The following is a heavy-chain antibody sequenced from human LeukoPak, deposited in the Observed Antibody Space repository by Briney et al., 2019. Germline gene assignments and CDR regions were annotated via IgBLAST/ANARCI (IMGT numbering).Heavy chain of an antibody. CDR3: VREHYNDHFFDY. J-gene: IGHJ4*02. Sequence: GGSLRLSCAASGFTFTSYWMSWVRQAPGKGLEWVANIKQDGSEREKYYVDSVRGRFTISRDNARNSLYLQMNSLRAEDTAVYYCVREHYNDHFFDYWGQGTLVTVSS. CDR2: IKQDGSEREK. CDR1: GFTFTSYW. D-gene: IGHD3-22*01. V-gene: IGHV3-7*01.